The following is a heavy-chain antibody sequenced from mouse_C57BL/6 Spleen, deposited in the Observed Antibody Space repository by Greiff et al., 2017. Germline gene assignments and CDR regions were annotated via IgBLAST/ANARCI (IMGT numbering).Heavy chain of an antibody. V-gene: IGHV1-53*01. CDR2: INPSNGGS. Sequence: QVKLQQPGTELVQPGASVKLSCKASGYTFTSYWLHWVKPRPGQGLAWIGNINPSNGGSHYNEKFKSKATLTVDKSYSTAYMQLSSLTTEDSAVYYCARGIYYDYDGDWYVDVWGTGTTVTVSS. D-gene: IGHD2-4*01. CDR3: ARGIYYDYDGDWYVDV. J-gene: IGHJ1*03. CDR1: GYTFTSYW.